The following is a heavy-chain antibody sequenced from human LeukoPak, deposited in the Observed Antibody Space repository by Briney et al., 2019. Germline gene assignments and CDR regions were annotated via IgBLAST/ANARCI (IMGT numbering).Heavy chain of an antibody. V-gene: IGHV3-7*01. D-gene: IGHD6-13*01. Sequence: GGPLRLFCAVSGFSVSVYWMTWVRQPPGKGLEWVANIKQDGSEKNYVDSVKGRFTISRDKAENSLFLQMNSLRVEDTAVYYCAREWQGGIAAAGTRIEGDYWGQGTLVTVSS. CDR2: IKQDGSEK. CDR1: GFSVSVYW. CDR3: AREWQGGIAAAGTRIEGDY. J-gene: IGHJ4*02.